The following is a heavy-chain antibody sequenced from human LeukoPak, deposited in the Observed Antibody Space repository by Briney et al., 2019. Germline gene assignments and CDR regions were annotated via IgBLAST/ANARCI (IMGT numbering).Heavy chain of an antibody. D-gene: IGHD1-26*01. V-gene: IGHV4-59*01. CDR3: ARGMGATRPYYFDY. CDR2: IYYSGST. Sequence: PSETLSLTCTVSGGSISSYYWSWIRQPPGKGLEWIGYIYYSGSTNYNPSLKSRVTISVDTSKNQFSLKLNSVTAADTAVYYCARGMGATRPYYFDYWGQGTLVTVSS. J-gene: IGHJ4*02. CDR1: GGSISSYY.